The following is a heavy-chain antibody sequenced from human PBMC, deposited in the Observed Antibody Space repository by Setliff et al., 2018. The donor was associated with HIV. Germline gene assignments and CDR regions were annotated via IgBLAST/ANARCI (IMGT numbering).Heavy chain of an antibody. CDR1: GGSFSAYR. J-gene: IGHJ6*03. Sequence: SETLSLTCAVYGGSFSAYRWSWIRQPPGKGLEWIGEINHSGGTNYNPSLKSRVTISVDTSKNQFSLKLSSVTAADTAVYYCACGAAAGTDYYYYYYMDVWGKGTTVTVSS. V-gene: IGHV4-34*01. CDR3: ACGAAAGTDYYYYYYMDV. D-gene: IGHD6-13*01. CDR2: INHSGGT.